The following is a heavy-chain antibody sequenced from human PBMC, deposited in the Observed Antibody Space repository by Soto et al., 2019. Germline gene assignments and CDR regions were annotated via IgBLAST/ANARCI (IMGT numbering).Heavy chain of an antibody. Sequence: GGSLRLSCAASGFTFSSYAMSWVRQAPGKGLEWVSAISGSGGSTYYADSVKGRFTISRDNSKNTLYLQMNSLRAEDTAVYYCAKDLGCSGASCYFPNNYYGMDVWGQGTTVTVSS. V-gene: IGHV3-23*01. CDR1: GFTFSSYA. J-gene: IGHJ6*02. CDR3: AKDLGCSGASCYFPNNYYGMDV. D-gene: IGHD2-15*01. CDR2: ISGSGGST.